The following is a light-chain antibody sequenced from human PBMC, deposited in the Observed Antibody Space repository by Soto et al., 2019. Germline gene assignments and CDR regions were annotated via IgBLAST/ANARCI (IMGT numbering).Light chain of an antibody. CDR2: LAS. Sequence: EIVLTQSPGTLSLSPGERVTLSCRASQSISSNYLAWYQQKPGQAPRLLIYLASSRATGIPDRFSGSGSGTDFTLTISRLEPEDFAVYYCQQYVTSPRTFGQGTKVEI. V-gene: IGKV3-20*01. J-gene: IGKJ1*01. CDR1: QSISSNY. CDR3: QQYVTSPRT.